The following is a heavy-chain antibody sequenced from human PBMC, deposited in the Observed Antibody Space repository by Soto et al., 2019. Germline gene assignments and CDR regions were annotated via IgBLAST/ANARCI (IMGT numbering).Heavy chain of an antibody. Sequence: GGSLRLSCAASGFTFSSYGMHWVRQAPGKGLEWVAVISYDGSNKYYADSVKGRFTISRDNSKNTLYLQMNSLRAEDTAVYYCAKPAQGGWFIYYMDVWGKGTTVTVSS. CDR3: AKPAQGGWFIYYMDV. V-gene: IGHV3-30*18. J-gene: IGHJ6*03. CDR1: GFTFSSYG. CDR2: ISYDGSNK. D-gene: IGHD2-8*02.